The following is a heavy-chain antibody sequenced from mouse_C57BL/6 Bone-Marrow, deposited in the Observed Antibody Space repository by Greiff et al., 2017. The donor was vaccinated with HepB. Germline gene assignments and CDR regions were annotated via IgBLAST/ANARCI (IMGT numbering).Heavy chain of an antibody. CDR3: ARSGVYYGSSYRYFDV. V-gene: IGHV1-69*01. J-gene: IGHJ1*03. CDR1: GYTFTSYW. D-gene: IGHD1-1*01. Sequence: QVQLQQPGAELVMPGASVKLSCKASGYTFTSYWMHWVKQRPGQGLEWIGEIDPSDSYTNYNQKFKGKSTLTVDKSSSTAYMQLSSLTSEDSAVYYCARSGVYYGSSYRYFDVWGTGTTVTVSS. CDR2: IDPSDSYT.